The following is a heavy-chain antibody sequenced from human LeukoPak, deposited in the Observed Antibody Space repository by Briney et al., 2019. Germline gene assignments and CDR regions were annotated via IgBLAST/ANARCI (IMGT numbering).Heavy chain of an antibody. CDR1: GGSISNYC. Sequence: SSETLSLTCTVSGGSISNYCWSWIRQPPGKGPEWIGYIYHSGSTNYNPSLRSRVTISVDTSRNQSSPKLSSVTAADTAVYYCAKGSGSSPFDPWGQGTLVTVSS. CDR2: IYHSGST. CDR3: AKGSGSSPFDP. D-gene: IGHD3-10*01. V-gene: IGHV4-59*01. J-gene: IGHJ5*02.